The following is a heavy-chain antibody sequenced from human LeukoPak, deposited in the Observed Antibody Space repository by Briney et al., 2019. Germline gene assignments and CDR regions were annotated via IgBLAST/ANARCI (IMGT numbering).Heavy chain of an antibody. V-gene: IGHV4-4*02. J-gene: IGHJ4*02. CDR2: MYHSGNT. CDR3: ASSSGWYRVNN. Sequence: SGTLSLTCAVSGGSITSSNWWTWVRPPPGKGLEWITEMYHSGNTNYNPSLKSRVTISIDKSKNQFSLRLNSVTAADTAMYYCASSSGWYRVNNWGQGTLATVSS. CDR1: GGSITSSNW. D-gene: IGHD6-19*01.